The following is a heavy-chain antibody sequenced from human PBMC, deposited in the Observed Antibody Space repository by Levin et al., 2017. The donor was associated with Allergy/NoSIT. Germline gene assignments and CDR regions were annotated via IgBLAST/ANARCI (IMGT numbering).Heavy chain of an antibody. CDR2: INSDGSST. Sequence: GESLKISCAASGFTFSSYWMHWVRQAPGKGLVWVSRINSDGSSTSYADSVKGRFTISRDNAKNTLYLQMNSLRAEDTAVYYCARGSSGWSNYWGQGTLVTVSS. J-gene: IGHJ4*02. D-gene: IGHD6-19*01. V-gene: IGHV3-74*01. CDR3: ARGSSGWSNY. CDR1: GFTFSSYW.